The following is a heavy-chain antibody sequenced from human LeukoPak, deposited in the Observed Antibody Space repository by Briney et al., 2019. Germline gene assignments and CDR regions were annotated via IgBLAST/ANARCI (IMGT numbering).Heavy chain of an antibody. Sequence: GGSLRLSCAASGFTFSSYGMSWVRQAPGKGLEWVSAISSSGNYTYYADSVKGRFTISRDNAKNSLYLQMNSLRAEDTAVYYCAREKTTVTTDWVDSWGQGTLVTVSS. J-gene: IGHJ5*01. CDR1: GFTFSSYG. CDR3: AREKTTVTTDWVDS. D-gene: IGHD4-11*01. V-gene: IGHV3-21*01. CDR2: ISSSGNYT.